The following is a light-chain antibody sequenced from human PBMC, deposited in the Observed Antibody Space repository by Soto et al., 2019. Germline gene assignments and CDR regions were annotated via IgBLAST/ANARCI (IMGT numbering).Light chain of an antibody. CDR3: QQRSNWPPST. V-gene: IGKV3-11*01. CDR2: DAS. CDR1: QSVSSY. J-gene: IGKJ1*01. Sequence: EIVLTQSPATLSLSPGERATLSCRASQSVSSYLAWYQQKPGQAPRLLIYDASNRATGIPARFSGSGSGTNFTLTISSLEPEDFAVYYCQQRSNWPPSTFGQGTKVE.